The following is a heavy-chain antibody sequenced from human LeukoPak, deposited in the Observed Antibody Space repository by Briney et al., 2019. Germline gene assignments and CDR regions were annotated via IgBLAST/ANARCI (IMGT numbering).Heavy chain of an antibody. J-gene: IGHJ4*02. V-gene: IGHV3-30*18. Sequence: PGGSLRLSCAAPGFTFSSYGMHWVRQAPGKGLEWVAVISYDGSNKYYADSVKGRFTISRDNSKNTLYLQMNSLRAEDTAVYYCAKPDHTVTKGPLFDYWGQGTLVTVSS. CDR3: AKPDHTVTKGPLFDY. CDR2: ISYDGSNK. CDR1: GFTFSSYG. D-gene: IGHD4-17*01.